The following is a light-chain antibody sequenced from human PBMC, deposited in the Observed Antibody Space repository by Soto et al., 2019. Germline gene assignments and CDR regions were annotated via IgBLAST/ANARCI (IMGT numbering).Light chain of an antibody. V-gene: IGLV2-8*01. CDR3: SSYAGSSTWV. Sequence: QSALTQPPSASGSPGQSVTISCTGTSSDIGAYNYVSWYQQHPGKAHKLMIYEFSKRPSGVPDRFSGSKAGNTASLTVSGLQAEDEADYYCSSYAGSSTWVFGGGTQLTVL. J-gene: IGLJ3*02. CDR2: EFS. CDR1: SSDIGAYNY.